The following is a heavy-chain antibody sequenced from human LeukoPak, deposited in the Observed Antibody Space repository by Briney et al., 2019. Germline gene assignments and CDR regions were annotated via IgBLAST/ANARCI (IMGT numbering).Heavy chain of an antibody. V-gene: IGHV3-30*02. CDR3: ARDNWGDC. CDR1: GFTFSSYG. CDR2: IRYDGSNQ. Sequence: GGSLRLSCAASGFTFSSYGMHWVRQAPGKGLGWVAFIRYDGSNQYYADSVKGRFTISRDNAQNSLYLQMHSLKVEDTAIYYCARDNWGDCWGQGTLVTVSS. J-gene: IGHJ5*01.